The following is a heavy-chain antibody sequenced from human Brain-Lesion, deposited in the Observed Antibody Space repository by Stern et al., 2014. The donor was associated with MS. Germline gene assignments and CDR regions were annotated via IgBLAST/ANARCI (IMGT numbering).Heavy chain of an antibody. D-gene: IGHD2-2*01. CDR2: IFNSGST. Sequence: MQLVESGPGLVKPSQTLSLSCTVSGGSISSGGYYWSWIRQPAGKGLEWIGRIFNSGSTSYNPSLKGRVTISIDPSKNQFSLRLNPMTAADTAVYYCARGRVVPGFQYYATDVWGQGTTVIVSS. V-gene: IGHV4-61*02. CDR1: GGSISSGGYY. J-gene: IGHJ6*02. CDR3: ARGRVVPGFQYYATDV.